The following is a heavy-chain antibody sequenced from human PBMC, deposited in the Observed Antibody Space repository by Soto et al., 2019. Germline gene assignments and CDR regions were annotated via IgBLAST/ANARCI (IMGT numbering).Heavy chain of an antibody. CDR1: GFNFGDYA. CDR3: AKDRWPAVAGNQYFDY. J-gene: IGHJ4*02. Sequence: PGGSLRLSCAASGFNFGDYAMHWVRQGPGKGLEWVSGLNWNSVTAGYADSVKGRFSISRDNGKYALYLQMNSLRAEDTALYYCAKDRWPAVAGNQYFDYWGQGTLVTVSS. V-gene: IGHV3-9*01. CDR2: LNWNSVTA. D-gene: IGHD6-19*01.